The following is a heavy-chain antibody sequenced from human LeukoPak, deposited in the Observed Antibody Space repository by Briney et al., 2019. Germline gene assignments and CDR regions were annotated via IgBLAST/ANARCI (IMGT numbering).Heavy chain of an antibody. Sequence: GGSLRLSCAASGFTFSDHYMDWVRQAPGKGLEWVSSIRGSGGSTNYADSVKGRFTISRDNSKNTLSLQMNSLRAEDTALYYCAKGGPYSDSSQSWFAPWGQGTLVTVSS. CDR3: AKGGPYSDSSQSWFAP. J-gene: IGHJ5*02. CDR1: GFTFSDHY. D-gene: IGHD6-13*01. CDR2: IRGSGGST. V-gene: IGHV3-23*01.